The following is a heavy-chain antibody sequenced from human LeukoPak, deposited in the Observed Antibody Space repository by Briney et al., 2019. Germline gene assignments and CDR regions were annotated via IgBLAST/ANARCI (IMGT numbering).Heavy chain of an antibody. CDR3: ARSGYYGSGPHFDY. CDR1: GFTFSSYE. CDR2: ISSSGSTI. J-gene: IGHJ4*02. Sequence: GGSLRLSCAASGFTFSSYEMNWVRQAPGKGLEWVSYISSSGSTIYYADSVKGRFTISRDNAKNSLYLQMNSLRAEDTAVYYCARSGYYGSGPHFDYWGQGTLVTVSS. V-gene: IGHV3-48*03. D-gene: IGHD3-10*01.